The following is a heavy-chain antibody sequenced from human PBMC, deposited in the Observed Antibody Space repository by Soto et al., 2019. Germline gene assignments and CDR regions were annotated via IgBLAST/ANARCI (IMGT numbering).Heavy chain of an antibody. D-gene: IGHD2-15*01. CDR3: AKDYEPVGNVVVVVAATLAY. CDR2: ISGRGGST. Sequence: GGSLRLSCAASGFTFSSYAMSWVRQAPGKGLEWVSAISGRGGSTYYADSVKGRFTISRDNSKNTLYLQMNSLRAEDTAVYYCAKDYEPVGNVVVVVAATLAYWGQGTLVTVSS. J-gene: IGHJ4*02. V-gene: IGHV3-23*01. CDR1: GFTFSSYA.